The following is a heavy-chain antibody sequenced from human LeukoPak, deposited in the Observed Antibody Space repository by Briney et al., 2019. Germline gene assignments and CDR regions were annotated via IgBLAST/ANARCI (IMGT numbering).Heavy chain of an antibody. CDR2: IYPSGST. J-gene: IGHJ6*03. CDR3: ARIADGDSNPYYYYYMDV. D-gene: IGHD4-11*01. CDR1: GGSISSYY. Sequence: SDTLSLTCTVSGGSISSYYSSWIRQPPGKGLEWISYIYPSGSTNYNPYLKSRVTIPVDTSKNKFSPKLRSVTAADTAVYYCARIADGDSNPYYYYYMDVWGKGTTVTVSS. V-gene: IGHV4-4*09.